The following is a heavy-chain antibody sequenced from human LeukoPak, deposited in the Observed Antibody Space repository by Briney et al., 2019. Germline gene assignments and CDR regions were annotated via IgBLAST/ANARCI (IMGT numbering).Heavy chain of an antibody. CDR2: IKKDGSEK. CDR3: ARWGSGGLTLDY. V-gene: IGHV3-7*01. CDR1: GFTFSNYW. Sequence: GGSLRLSCAASGFTFSNYWMTWVRQAPGKGLEWVANIKKDGSEKYYVESLEGRFAISRDNVKNSLYLQMNSLRAEDTAVYYCARWGSGGLTLDYWGQGTLVTVSS. D-gene: IGHD3-10*01. J-gene: IGHJ4*02.